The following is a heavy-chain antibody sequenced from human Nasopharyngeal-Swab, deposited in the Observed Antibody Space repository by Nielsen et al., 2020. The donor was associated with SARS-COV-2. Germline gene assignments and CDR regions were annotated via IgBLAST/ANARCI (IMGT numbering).Heavy chain of an antibody. J-gene: IGHJ4*02. CDR1: GYTFTSYY. CDR3: ASTYYGSGKYILGY. Sequence: GESLKISCKGSGYTFTSYYMHWVRQAPGQGLEWMGIINPSGGSTSYAQKFQGRITMTRDTSTSTVYMELSSLRSEDTAVYYCASTYYGSGKYILGYWGQGTLVTVSS. CDR2: INPSGGST. V-gene: IGHV1-46*01. D-gene: IGHD3-10*01.